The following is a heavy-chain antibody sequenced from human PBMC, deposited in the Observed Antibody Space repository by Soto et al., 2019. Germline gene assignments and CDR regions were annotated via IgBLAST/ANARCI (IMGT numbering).Heavy chain of an antibody. V-gene: IGHV3-30*18. Sequence: QVQLVESGGGVVQPGTYLRLSCAASGFTFSSYGMHWVRQAPGKGLEWVAIVSFDGTIKYYADSVKGRFTISRDNSKNTLYLQMNSLRAEDTAVYYCAKAGAPATNWFDPWGQGTLVTVSS. CDR2: VSFDGTIK. CDR3: AKAGAPATNWFDP. J-gene: IGHJ5*02. D-gene: IGHD6-13*01. CDR1: GFTFSSYG.